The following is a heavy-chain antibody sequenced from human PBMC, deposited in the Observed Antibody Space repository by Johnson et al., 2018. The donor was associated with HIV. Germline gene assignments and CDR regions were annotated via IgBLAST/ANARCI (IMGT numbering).Heavy chain of an antibody. Sequence: QVQLVESGGGVVQPGRSLRLSCAASGFPFSNYAMHWVRQAPGKGLEWVAFISNDGSIKFSADSVKGRFTISKDNSKNTLYLQMNSLRPEDTAVYYCVQGVPNPAGAFDIWGQGTMVTVSS. CDR3: VQGVPNPAGAFDI. CDR1: GFPFSNYA. J-gene: IGHJ3*02. D-gene: IGHD6-19*01. V-gene: IGHV3-30-3*01. CDR2: ISNDGSIK.